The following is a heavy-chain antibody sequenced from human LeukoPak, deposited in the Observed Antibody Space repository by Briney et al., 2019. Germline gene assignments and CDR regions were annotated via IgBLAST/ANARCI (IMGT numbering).Heavy chain of an antibody. J-gene: IGHJ6*02. D-gene: IGHD3-10*01. CDR1: GYTFTSYG. Sequence: ASVKVSCKASGYTFTSYGISWVRQAPGQGLEWMGWISAYNGNTNYAQKLQGRVTMTTDTSTSTAYMELRSLRSDDTAVYYCAREARGYYGSGSYYYYYYGMDVWGQGTTVTVSS. V-gene: IGHV1-18*01. CDR3: AREARGYYGSGSYYYYYYGMDV. CDR2: ISAYNGNT.